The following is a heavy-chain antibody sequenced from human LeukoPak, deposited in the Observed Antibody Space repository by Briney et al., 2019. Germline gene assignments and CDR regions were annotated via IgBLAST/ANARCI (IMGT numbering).Heavy chain of an antibody. J-gene: IGHJ6*04. CDR2: ISYTGST. Sequence: PSETLSLTCNVSGGSISSGGSFWGWIRQPPGKGLEWIGSISYTGSTFYNPSLMSRVSISVDTSKNQFSLKLNSVTAADTAVYYCARHPDVISMVWGKGTTVTISS. V-gene: IGHV4-39*01. CDR1: GGSISSGGSF. CDR3: ARHPDVISMV. D-gene: IGHD3-10*01.